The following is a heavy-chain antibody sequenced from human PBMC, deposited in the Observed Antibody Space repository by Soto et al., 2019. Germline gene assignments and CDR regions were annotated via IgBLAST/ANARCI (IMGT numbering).Heavy chain of an antibody. J-gene: IGHJ1*01. CDR2: INSDGSST. D-gene: IGHD3-16*01. V-gene: IGHV3-74*01. Sequence: GGSLRLSCAASVFTFSSYWMHWVRQAAVKGLVWVSRINSDGSSTSYADSVKGRFTISRDNAKNTLYLQMNSLRAEDTAVYYCARDKDYPNPLGGQGTLVTVS. CDR3: ARDKDYPNPL. CDR1: VFTFSSYW.